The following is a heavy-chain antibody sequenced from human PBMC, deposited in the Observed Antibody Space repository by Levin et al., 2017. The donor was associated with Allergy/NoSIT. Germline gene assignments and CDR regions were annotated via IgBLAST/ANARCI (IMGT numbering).Heavy chain of an antibody. CDR1: GGTFSSYA. CDR2: IIPIFGTA. J-gene: IGHJ5*02. D-gene: IGHD2-2*02. Sequence: SVKVSCKASGGTFSSYAISWVRQAPGQGLEWMGGIIPIFGTANYAQKFQGRVTITADKSTSTAYMELSSLRSEDTAVYYCVFAGSGVVPAALPLGRWFDPWGQGTLVTVSS. V-gene: IGHV1-69*06. CDR3: VFAGSGVVPAALPLGRWFDP.